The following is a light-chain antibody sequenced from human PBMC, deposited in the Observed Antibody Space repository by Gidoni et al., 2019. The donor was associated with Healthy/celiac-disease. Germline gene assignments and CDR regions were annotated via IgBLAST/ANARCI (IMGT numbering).Light chain of an antibody. CDR3: QQYDNLPPVCS. J-gene: IGKJ2*04. V-gene: IGKV1-33*01. CDR1: QDISNY. Sequence: DIQMTQSPSSLSASVGDRVTITCQASQDISNYLNWYQQKPGKAPKLLIYDASNLETGVPSRFSGSGSGTDFTFTISSLQPEDIATDYCQQYDNLPPVCSFGQXTKLEIK. CDR2: DAS.